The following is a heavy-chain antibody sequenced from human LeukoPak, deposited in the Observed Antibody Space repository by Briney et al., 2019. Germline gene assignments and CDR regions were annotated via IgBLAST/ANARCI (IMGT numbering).Heavy chain of an antibody. V-gene: IGHV3-30*04. D-gene: IGHD3-10*01. CDR2: ISYDGSNK. CDR1: GFTFSSYA. J-gene: IGHJ4*02. Sequence: GGSLRLSCAASGFTFSSYAMHWVRQAPGKGLEWVAVISYDGSNKYYADSVKGRLTISRDNSKNTLYLQMNSLRAEDTAVYYCARGFYVLLWFGELSKSPLDYWGQGTLVTVSS. CDR3: ARGFYVLLWFGELSKSPLDY.